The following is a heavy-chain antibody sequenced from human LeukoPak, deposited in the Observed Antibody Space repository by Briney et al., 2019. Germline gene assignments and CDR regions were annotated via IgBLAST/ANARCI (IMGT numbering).Heavy chain of an antibody. Sequence: ASVKASCKASGGTFSSYTISWVRQAPGQGLEWMGRIIPILGIANYAQKFQGRVTITADKSTSTAYMELSSLRSEDTAVYYCARDGAECSSTSCQPYYFDYWGQGTLVTVSS. CDR3: ARDGAECSSTSCQPYYFDY. CDR1: GGTFSSYT. V-gene: IGHV1-69*04. D-gene: IGHD2-2*01. CDR2: IIPILGIA. J-gene: IGHJ4*02.